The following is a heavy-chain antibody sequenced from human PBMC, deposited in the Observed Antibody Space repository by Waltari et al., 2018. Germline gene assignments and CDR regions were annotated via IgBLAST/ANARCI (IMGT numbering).Heavy chain of an antibody. CDR1: GGTFSSYD. D-gene: IGHD6-13*01. J-gene: IGHJ4*02. CDR2: IIPIFGTA. CDR3: ARGGNDSSSWFLFDY. Sequence: QVQLVQSGAEVKKPGSSVTVSCKASGGTFSSYDIRWVRPAPGQGLEWMGRIIPIFGTANYAQKFQGRVTITADKTTSTAYMELSSLRSEDTAVYYCARGGNDSSSWFLFDYWGQGTLVTVSS. V-gene: IGHV1-69*08.